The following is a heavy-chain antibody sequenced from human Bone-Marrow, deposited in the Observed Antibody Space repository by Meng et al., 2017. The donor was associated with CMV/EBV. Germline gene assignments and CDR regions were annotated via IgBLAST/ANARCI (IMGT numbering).Heavy chain of an antibody. CDR2: INPDGSST. Sequence: GGSLRLSCAASGFSFSKYWMHWVRQVPGKGLVWVSRINPDGSSTSYADSVKGRFTVSRDNAKNTLYLQMNSLRDEDTAVYYCAGRDLWSGYDYWGQGTLVTVSS. V-gene: IGHV3-74*01. CDR3: AGRDLWSGYDY. D-gene: IGHD3-3*01. CDR1: GFSFSKYW. J-gene: IGHJ4*02.